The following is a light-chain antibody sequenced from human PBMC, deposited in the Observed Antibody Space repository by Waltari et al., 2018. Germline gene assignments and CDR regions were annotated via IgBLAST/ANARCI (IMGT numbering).Light chain of an antibody. CDR1: RSNIGSNT. V-gene: IGLV1-44*01. CDR2: ITD. CDR3: AVWDDSLNGPL. J-gene: IGLJ2*01. Sequence: SVLTQPPSASGTPGQRVSISCSGSRSNIGSNTVNWYQQLPGTAPKLLIFITDQRPSGVPDRFSGSKSGTSASLAISGLQSEDEAEYHCAVWDDSLNGPLFGGGTKLTVL.